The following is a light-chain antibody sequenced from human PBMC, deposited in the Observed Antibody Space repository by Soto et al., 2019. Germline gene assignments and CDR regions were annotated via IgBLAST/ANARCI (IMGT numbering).Light chain of an antibody. CDR2: GAS. Sequence: EIVLTQSPGTLSLSPGERATLSCRASQSVSSSYLAWYQQKPGQAPRLLIYGASSRATGIPDRFSGSGSGTDFTLTISRLEPEDFAVYYCQQYCSSPRPLYTFGQGTKLEIK. CDR1: QSVSSSY. V-gene: IGKV3-20*01. CDR3: QQYCSSPRPLYT. J-gene: IGKJ2*01.